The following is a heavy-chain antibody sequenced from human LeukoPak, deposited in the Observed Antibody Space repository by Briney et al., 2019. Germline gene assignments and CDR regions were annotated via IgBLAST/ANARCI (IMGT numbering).Heavy chain of an antibody. J-gene: IGHJ5*02. CDR3: ARTDWFDP. CDR1: GFTFSSYS. V-gene: IGHV3-74*01. Sequence: GGSLRLSCAASGFTFSSYSMNWVRQAPGKGLEWVSRIKFDGSSTSYADSVKGRFTISRDNAKNTLYLQMNSLGAEDTAVYYCARTDWFDPWGQGTLVTVSS. CDR2: IKFDGSST.